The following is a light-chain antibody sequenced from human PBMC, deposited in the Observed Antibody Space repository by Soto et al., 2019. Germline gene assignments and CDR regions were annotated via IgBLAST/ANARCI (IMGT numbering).Light chain of an antibody. Sequence: EIVMTQSPATLSLSPGERATLSCRASPSVSSYLAWYQQTPGQAPRLLIYDVSNRAPGIPVRFSASGSGTGFTLTISSLQPDDFAVDYCQQRSNWPSTFGGGTKVEIK. J-gene: IGKJ4*01. CDR3: QQRSNWPST. CDR1: PSVSSY. CDR2: DVS. V-gene: IGKV3-11*01.